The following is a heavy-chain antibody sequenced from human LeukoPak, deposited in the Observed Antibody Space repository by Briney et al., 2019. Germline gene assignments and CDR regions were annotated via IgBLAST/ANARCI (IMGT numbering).Heavy chain of an antibody. Sequence: GALRLSCGASGFTFRDYNKNWVRPAPGKGLEWVSYISSGGSTIYYADSVKGRFTISRDNAKNSLYLQMNSLRDEDTAVYYCARRFDSWGQGTLVTVSS. CDR3: ARRFDS. J-gene: IGHJ4*02. CDR1: GFTFRDYN. CDR2: ISSGGSTI. V-gene: IGHV3-48*02.